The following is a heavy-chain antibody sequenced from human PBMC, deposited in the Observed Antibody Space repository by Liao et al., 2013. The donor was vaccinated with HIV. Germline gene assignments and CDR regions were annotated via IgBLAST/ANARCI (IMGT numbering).Heavy chain of an antibody. D-gene: IGHD2-21*01. CDR3: ARETHIVVVIAYDY. V-gene: IGHV4-39*07. J-gene: IGHJ4*02. Sequence: QVQLQESGPGLVKPSQTLSLTCTVSGGSISSGDYYWSWIRQPPGKGLEWIGSIYYSGSTYYSPSLKSRVTMSVDTSKNQFSLKLSSVTAADTAVYYCARETHIVVVIAYDYWGQGSLVTVSS. CDR1: GGSISSGDYY. CDR2: IYYSGST.